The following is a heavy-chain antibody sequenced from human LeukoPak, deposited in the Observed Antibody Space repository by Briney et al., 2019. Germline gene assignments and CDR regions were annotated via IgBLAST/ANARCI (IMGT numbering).Heavy chain of an antibody. CDR2: IIPILGTA. D-gene: IGHD6-13*01. Sequence: ASVKVSCKASGGTFSSYAISWVRQAPGQGLEWMGRIIPILGTANYAQKFQGRVTITTDESTSTAYMELSSLRSEDTAVYYCARDGVLSYYYYMDVWGKGTTVTVSS. CDR1: GGTFSSYA. J-gene: IGHJ6*03. V-gene: IGHV1-69*11. CDR3: ARDGVLSYYYYMDV.